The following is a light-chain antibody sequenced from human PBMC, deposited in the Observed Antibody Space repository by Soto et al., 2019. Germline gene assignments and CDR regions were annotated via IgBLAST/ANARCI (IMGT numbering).Light chain of an antibody. CDR2: RAS. J-gene: IGKJ3*01. V-gene: IGKV3-20*01. Sequence: EIVLTQSPGTLSLSPGERATLSCRASQTISSSFLAWYQQKPGQAPRLLIYRASRRAPGIPDRFSGSGSWTDFTLTNSRLQPPAFAVYYCHQFGSPPLETFGPGTKVENK. CDR3: HQFGSPPLET. CDR1: QTISSSF.